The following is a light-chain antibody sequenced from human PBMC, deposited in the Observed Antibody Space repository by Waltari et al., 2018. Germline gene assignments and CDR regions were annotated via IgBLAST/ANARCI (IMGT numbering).Light chain of an antibody. J-gene: IGKJ3*01. CDR2: WAS. V-gene: IGKV4-1*01. Sequence: DIVMTQSPDSLAVSLGERATINCKSSQSVLYSSNNKNYLAWYQQKPGQPTKILIYWASTRESGVPDRFSGSEAGTDFTLPISSLQAEDVAVYYCHQYYSTPFTFGPGTKVDIK. CDR1: QSVLYSSNNKNY. CDR3: HQYYSTPFT.